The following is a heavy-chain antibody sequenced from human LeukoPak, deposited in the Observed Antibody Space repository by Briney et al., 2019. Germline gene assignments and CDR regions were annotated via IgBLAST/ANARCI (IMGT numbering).Heavy chain of an antibody. D-gene: IGHD2-2*02. V-gene: IGHV1-2*02. Sequence: GASVKVSCKASGYTFTGYYMHWVRQAPGQGLEWMGWINPNSGGTNYAQKFQGRVTMTRDTSISTAYMELSRLRSDDTAVYYCASALYCSSTSCYTDAEYFQHWGQGTLVTVSS. J-gene: IGHJ1*01. CDR2: INPNSGGT. CDR1: GYTFTGYY. CDR3: ASALYCSSTSCYTDAEYFQH.